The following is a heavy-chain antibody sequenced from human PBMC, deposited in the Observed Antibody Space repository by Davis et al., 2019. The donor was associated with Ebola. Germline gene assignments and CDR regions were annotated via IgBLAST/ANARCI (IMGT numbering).Heavy chain of an antibody. V-gene: IGHV4-59*01. CDR2: IYYSGST. Sequence: PSETLSLTCTVSGGSISSYYWSWIRQPPGKGLEWIGYIYYSGSTNYNPSLKSRVTISVDTSKNQFSLKLSSVTAADTAVYYCARGFYYYDSSGLDYWGQGTLVTVSS. CDR1: GGSISSYY. CDR3: ARGFYYYDSSGLDY. D-gene: IGHD3-22*01. J-gene: IGHJ4*02.